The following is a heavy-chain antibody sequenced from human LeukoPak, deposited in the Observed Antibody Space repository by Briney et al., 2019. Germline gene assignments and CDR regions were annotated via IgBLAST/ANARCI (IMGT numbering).Heavy chain of an antibody. J-gene: IGHJ3*01. V-gene: IGHV3-15*01. CDR2: IKSITDGTTT. D-gene: IGHD3-22*01. CDR1: GFSFTNAW. CDR3: TTATSYYDSSGWGLAFDV. Sequence: NPGGSLRLAFAVSGFSFTNAWMSWVRQAPGKGLGLVGRIKSITDGTTTEYPATVKGRFTISRDDSKNTLYLPMNSLKTGDTAVYYCTTATSYYDSSGWGLAFDVWGQGTMVTVSS.